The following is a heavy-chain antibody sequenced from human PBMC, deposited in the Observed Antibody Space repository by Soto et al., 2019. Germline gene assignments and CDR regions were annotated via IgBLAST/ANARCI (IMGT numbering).Heavy chain of an antibody. V-gene: IGHV1-46*03. CDR1: GYNFTSYY. D-gene: IGHD1-1*01. CDR2: INPSGGST. CDR3: SRGYPPRDQLCNVPGAF. J-gene: IGHJ4*02. Sequence: ASVKVSCKASGYNFTSYYIQWVRQAPGQGLEWMGIINPSGGSTNYAQKFQGRVTMTRDTSTSTVYMELSSLRSEDTAIYYCSRGYPPRDQLCNVPGAFWGQGTLVTVSS.